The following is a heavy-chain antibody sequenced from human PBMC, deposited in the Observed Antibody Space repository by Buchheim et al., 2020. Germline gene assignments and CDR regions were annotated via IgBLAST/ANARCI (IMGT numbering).Heavy chain of an antibody. Sequence: EVQLVESGGGLVQPGGSLRLSCAASGFTFSSYSMNWVRQAPGKGLEWVSYISSSSSTIYYADSVKGRFTISRDNAKNSLYLLMNSLRAEDTAVYYCARDLDYYYGMDVWGQGTT. J-gene: IGHJ6*02. CDR2: ISSSSSTI. CDR1: GFTFSSYS. CDR3: ARDLDYYYGMDV. V-gene: IGHV3-48*01.